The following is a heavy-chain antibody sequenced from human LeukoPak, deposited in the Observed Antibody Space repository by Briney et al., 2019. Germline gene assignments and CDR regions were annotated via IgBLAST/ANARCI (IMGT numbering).Heavy chain of an antibody. D-gene: IGHD1-14*01. Sequence: SVKVSCKASGGTFSSYAISWVRQAPGQGLEWMGGIIPIFGTANYAQKFQGRVTSTTDESTSTAYMELSSLRSEDTAVYYCGGVEKGYGVTDTFDYWGQGTLVTVSP. V-gene: IGHV1-69*05. J-gene: IGHJ4*02. CDR3: GGVEKGYGVTDTFDY. CDR2: IIPIFGTA. CDR1: GGTFSSYA.